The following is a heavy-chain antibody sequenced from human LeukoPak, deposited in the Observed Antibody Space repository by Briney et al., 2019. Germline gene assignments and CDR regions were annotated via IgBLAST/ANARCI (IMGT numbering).Heavy chain of an antibody. CDR3: AKGTVVVTGPLDY. D-gene: IGHD3-22*01. J-gene: IGHJ4*02. Sequence: GGSLRLSCAASEFSVGSNYMTWVRQAPGKGLEWVSLIYSGGSTYYADSVKGRFTISRDNSKNSLYLQMNSLRTEDTALYNCAKGTVVVTGPLDYWGQGTLVTVSS. CDR1: EFSVGSNY. CDR2: IYSGGST. V-gene: IGHV3-53*05.